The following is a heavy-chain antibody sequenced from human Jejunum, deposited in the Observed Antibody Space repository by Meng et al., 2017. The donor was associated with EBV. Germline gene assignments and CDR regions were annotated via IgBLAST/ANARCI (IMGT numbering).Heavy chain of an antibody. Sequence: QIQESGPGPVKPSETLSLTCTVSGGSISSSSYYWGWIRQPPGKGLEWIGTYYNSGSTYYNPSLKSRVTISVDTSKNQFSLKLISVTAADTAAYYCARQGPSGRTFDYWGQGTLVTVSS. D-gene: IGHD1-26*01. J-gene: IGHJ4*02. CDR2: YYNSGST. CDR1: GGSISSSSYY. CDR3: ARQGPSGRTFDY. V-gene: IGHV4-39*01.